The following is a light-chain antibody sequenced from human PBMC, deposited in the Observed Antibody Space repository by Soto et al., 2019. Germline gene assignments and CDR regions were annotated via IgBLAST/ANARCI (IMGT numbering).Light chain of an antibody. CDR3: VSYAGGTYV. CDR2: DVN. CDR1: SSDVGGYIF. Sequence: QSVLTQPPSVSGSPGQSVTISCTGTSSDVGGYIFVSWYQQHPGKAPKLMIYDVNKRPSGVPDRFSGSKSDNTASLTVSGLQAEDEADYYCVSYAGGTYVFGTGTKVTVL. V-gene: IGLV2-8*01. J-gene: IGLJ1*01.